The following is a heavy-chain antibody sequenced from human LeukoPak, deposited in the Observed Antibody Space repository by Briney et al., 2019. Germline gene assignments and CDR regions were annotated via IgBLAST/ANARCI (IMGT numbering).Heavy chain of an antibody. Sequence: SETLSLTCAVYGGSFSGYYWSWIRQPPGKGLEWIGEINHGGSTNYNPSLKSRVTISVDTSKNQFSLKLSSVTAADTAVYYCARNRYDYIWGSYRLFYAFDIWGQGTMVTVSS. J-gene: IGHJ3*02. V-gene: IGHV4-34*01. CDR1: GGSFSGYY. CDR3: ARNRYDYIWGSYRLFYAFDI. CDR2: INHGGST. D-gene: IGHD3-16*02.